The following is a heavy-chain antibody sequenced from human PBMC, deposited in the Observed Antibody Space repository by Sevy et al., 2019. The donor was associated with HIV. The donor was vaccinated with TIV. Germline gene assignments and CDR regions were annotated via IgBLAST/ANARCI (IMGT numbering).Heavy chain of an antibody. Sequence: GGSLRLSCAVSGFTLSSYRMNWVRQAPGKGLEWVSFISSSSNYIYYADSVKGRFTISRDNAKNSLYLQMNSLRVDDTAVYFCARDGGCSSTSCLLYFDSWGQGALVTVSS. CDR3: ARDGGCSSTSCLLYFDS. CDR1: GFTLSSYR. D-gene: IGHD2-2*01. J-gene: IGHJ4*02. V-gene: IGHV3-21*01. CDR2: ISSSSNYI.